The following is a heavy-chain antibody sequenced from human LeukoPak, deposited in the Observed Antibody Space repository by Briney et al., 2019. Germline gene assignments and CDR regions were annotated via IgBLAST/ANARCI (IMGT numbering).Heavy chain of an antibody. Sequence: GGSLRLSCVVSGFRFSDYYMSWIRQTPGKGLEFISYISGSGDAIYYTDSVKGRFTISRDNAKNSLYLQLDSLSAEDTAVYYCASLYDSTAFCFDYWGQGALVPVSS. D-gene: IGHD3-22*01. J-gene: IGHJ4*02. CDR2: ISGSGDAI. V-gene: IGHV3-11*01. CDR1: GFRFSDYY. CDR3: ASLYDSTAFCFDY.